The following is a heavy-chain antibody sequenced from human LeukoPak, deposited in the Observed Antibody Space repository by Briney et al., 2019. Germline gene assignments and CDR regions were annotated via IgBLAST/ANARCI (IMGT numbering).Heavy chain of an antibody. V-gene: IGHV3-30*18. CDR1: GFTFNDHG. CDR3: AKPYEYWTSYYYGLDV. J-gene: IGHJ6*02. D-gene: IGHD3/OR15-3a*01. Sequence: GGSLRLSCAASGFTFNDHGMHWVRQAPGKGLEGVAVVSHDGSHQYYADSVKGRFTISRDNSKNTVYLQMNSLRGEDMAVYYCAKPYEYWTSYYYGLDVWGRGTTVAVSS. CDR2: VSHDGSHQ.